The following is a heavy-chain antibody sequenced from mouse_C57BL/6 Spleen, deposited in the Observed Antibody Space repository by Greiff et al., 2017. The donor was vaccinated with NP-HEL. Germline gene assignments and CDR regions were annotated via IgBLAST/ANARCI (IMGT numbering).Heavy chain of an antibody. CDR3: LYDGSRRDY. CDR2: IYPGDGDT. Sequence: VKLMESGPELVKPGASVKISCKASGYAFSSSWMNWVKQRPGKGLEWIGRIYPGDGDTNYNGKFKGKATLTADKSSSTAYMQLSSLTSEDSAVYFCLYDGSRRDYWGQGTTLTVSS. V-gene: IGHV1-82*01. D-gene: IGHD2-3*01. J-gene: IGHJ2*01. CDR1: GYAFSSSW.